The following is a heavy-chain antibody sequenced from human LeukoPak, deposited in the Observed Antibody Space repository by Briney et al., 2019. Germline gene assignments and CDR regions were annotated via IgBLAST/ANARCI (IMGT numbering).Heavy chain of an antibody. Sequence: SETLSLTCAVYGGPFSDYYWSWIRQPPGKGLEWIGKINHSGSTNYSPSLKSRVTISIDTSKNQFSLKLNSTTAADTAVYYYARGEGARDGYNYEGPFYFDYWGQGTLVTVSS. CDR2: INHSGST. CDR1: GGPFSDYY. J-gene: IGHJ4*02. D-gene: IGHD5-24*01. CDR3: ARGEGARDGYNYEGPFYFDY. V-gene: IGHV4-34*01.